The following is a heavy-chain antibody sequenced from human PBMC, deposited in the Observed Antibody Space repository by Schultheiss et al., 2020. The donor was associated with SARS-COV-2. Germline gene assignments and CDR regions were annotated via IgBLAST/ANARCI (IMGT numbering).Heavy chain of an antibody. D-gene: IGHD3-3*01. CDR1: GFTFDDYA. CDR3: ASTTTIFGVVIPDNYMDV. Sequence: GGSLRLSCAASGFTFDDYAMHWVRQAPGKGLEWVSGISWNSGSIGYADSVKGRFTISRDNAKNSLYLQMNSLRAEDTAVYYCASTTTIFGVVIPDNYMDVWGKGTTVTVSS. CDR2: ISWNSGSI. V-gene: IGHV3-9*01. J-gene: IGHJ6*03.